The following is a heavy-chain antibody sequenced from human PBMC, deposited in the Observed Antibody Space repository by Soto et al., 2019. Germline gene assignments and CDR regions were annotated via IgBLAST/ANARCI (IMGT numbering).Heavy chain of an antibody. Sequence: GASVKVSCKASGYTFTSYYMHWVRQAPGQGLEWMGIINPSGGSTSYAQKFQGRVTMTRDTSTSTVYMELSSLRSEDTAVYYCARDRGIVLVPARIPNWFDPWGQGTLVTVSS. D-gene: IGHD2-2*01. CDR3: ARDRGIVLVPARIPNWFDP. J-gene: IGHJ5*02. V-gene: IGHV1-46*01. CDR2: INPSGGST. CDR1: GYTFTSYY.